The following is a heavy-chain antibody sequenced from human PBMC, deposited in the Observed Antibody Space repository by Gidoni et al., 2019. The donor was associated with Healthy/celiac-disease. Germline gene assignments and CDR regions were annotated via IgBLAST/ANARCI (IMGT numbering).Heavy chain of an antibody. V-gene: IGHV3-15*01. J-gene: IGHJ4*02. Sequence: EVQLVESGGGLVKPGGSLRLSCAASGFTCSNAWMSWVRQAPGKGLEWVGRIKSKTDGGTTDYAAPVKGRFTISRDDSKNTLYLQMNSLKTEDTAVYYCTTGARGGAEDYWGQGTLVTVSS. D-gene: IGHD1-26*01. CDR3: TTGARGGAEDY. CDR2: IKSKTDGGTT. CDR1: GFTCSNAW.